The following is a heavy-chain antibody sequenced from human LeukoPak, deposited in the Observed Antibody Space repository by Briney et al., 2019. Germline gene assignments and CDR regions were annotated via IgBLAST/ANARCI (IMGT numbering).Heavy chain of an antibody. CDR2: INPNSGGT. J-gene: IGHJ4*02. Sequence: SVKVSCKASGYTFTGYYMHWVRQAPGQGLEWMGWINPNSGGTNCAQKFQGRVTMTRDTSISTAYMELSRLRSDDTAVYYCARGDSSSGLLYYWGQGTLVTVSS. D-gene: IGHD6-13*01. V-gene: IGHV1-2*02. CDR3: ARGDSSSGLLYY. CDR1: GYTFTGYY.